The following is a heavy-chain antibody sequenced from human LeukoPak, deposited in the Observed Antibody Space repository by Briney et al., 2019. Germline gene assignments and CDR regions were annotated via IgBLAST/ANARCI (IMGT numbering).Heavy chain of an antibody. CDR3: ARAPPITRGPFDP. Sequence: EASVKVSCKASGYTFTGYYMHWVRQAPGQGLEWMGWINPNSGGTIYAQKFQGRVTMTRDTSISTVYMELSRLRSDDTAVYYCARAPPITRGPFDPWGQGTLVTVSS. V-gene: IGHV1-2*02. CDR2: INPNSGGT. CDR1: GYTFTGYY. J-gene: IGHJ5*02. D-gene: IGHD3-10*01.